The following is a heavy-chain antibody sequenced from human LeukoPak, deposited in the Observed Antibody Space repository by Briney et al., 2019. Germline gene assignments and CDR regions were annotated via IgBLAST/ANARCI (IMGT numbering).Heavy chain of an antibody. CDR2: ISDNGDYT. CDR1: GFTFSSHA. Sequence: GGSLRLSCEASGFTFSSHAMSWGRQAPGKGLEWVSGISDNGDYTYYADSVKGRFAISRDNSKGTLYLQMNSLRAEDTAIYYCARQRTVIPAAPSDYWGQGTLVTVAS. V-gene: IGHV3-23*01. J-gene: IGHJ4*02. D-gene: IGHD2-2*01. CDR3: ARQRTVIPAAPSDY.